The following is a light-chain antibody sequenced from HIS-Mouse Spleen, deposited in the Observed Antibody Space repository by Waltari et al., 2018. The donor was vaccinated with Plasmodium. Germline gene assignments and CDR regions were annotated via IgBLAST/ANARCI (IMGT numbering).Light chain of an antibody. Sequence: AIQMTQSPSSLSASVGDRVTITCRASQVIRNDLGWYQQKPGKAPKLLIDAASSLQSVVPSRFSGSGSGTDFTLTISSLQPEDFATYYCLQDYNYPYTFGQGTKLEIK. CDR3: LQDYNYPYT. CDR2: AAS. J-gene: IGKJ2*01. CDR1: QVIRND. V-gene: IGKV1-6*01.